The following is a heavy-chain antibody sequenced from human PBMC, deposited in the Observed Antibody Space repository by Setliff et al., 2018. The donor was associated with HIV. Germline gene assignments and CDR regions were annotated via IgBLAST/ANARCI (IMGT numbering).Heavy chain of an antibody. CDR1: GGTFSSYA. V-gene: IGHV1-69*06. CDR3: ARNPQPTGTPDYYYYYYMDV. J-gene: IGHJ6*03. CDR2: IIPIFGTA. D-gene: IGHD1-1*01. Sequence: ASVKVSCKGSGGTFSSYAISWVRQAPGQGLEWMGRIIPIFGTANYAQKFQGRVTITADKSTSTAYMELSSLRSEDTAVYYCARNPQPTGTPDYYYYYYMDVWGKGTTVTVSS.